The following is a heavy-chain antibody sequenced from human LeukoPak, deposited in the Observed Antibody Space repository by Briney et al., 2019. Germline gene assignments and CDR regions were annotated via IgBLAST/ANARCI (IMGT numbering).Heavy chain of an antibody. Sequence: GGSLRLSCAASGFTFSSYWMHWVRQAPGKGLVWVSRINSDGSSTSYADSVKGRFTISRDNAKNMLYLQMNSLRAEDTAVYYCARVKYTSGWYFPGYWGQGTLVTVSS. J-gene: IGHJ4*02. CDR3: ARVKYTSGWYFPGY. CDR1: GFTFSSYW. V-gene: IGHV3-74*01. CDR2: INSDGSST. D-gene: IGHD6-19*01.